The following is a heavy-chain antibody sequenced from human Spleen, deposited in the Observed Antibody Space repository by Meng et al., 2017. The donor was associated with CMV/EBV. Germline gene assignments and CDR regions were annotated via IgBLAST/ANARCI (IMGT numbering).Heavy chain of an antibody. D-gene: IGHD6-13*01. J-gene: IGHJ4*02. Sequence: SETLSLTYTVSGASISSGSYYWGWIRQPPGKGLEWIGRIFYSGSTYNNPSLKSRVTISVDTSKNQFSLNLSSVTAADTGVYYCARSGESRSWYSSFDYWGQGKLVTVSS. CDR3: ARSGESRSWYSSFDY. CDR1: GASISSGSYY. CDR2: IFYSGST. V-gene: IGHV4-39*01.